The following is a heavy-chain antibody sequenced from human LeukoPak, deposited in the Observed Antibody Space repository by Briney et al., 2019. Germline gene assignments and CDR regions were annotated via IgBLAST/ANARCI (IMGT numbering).Heavy chain of an antibody. CDR3: ARDPNYYNNSGYYEINWFDP. Sequence: GASVKVSCKASGYTFTGYYMHWVRQAPGQGLEWMGWINPYSGGTNYAQKFQGRVTMTTDTSISTAYMEMSRLRSDDTAVYYCARDPNYYNNSGYYEINWFDPWGPGTLVTVSS. CDR1: GYTFTGYY. D-gene: IGHD3-22*01. CDR2: INPYSGGT. V-gene: IGHV1-2*02. J-gene: IGHJ5*02.